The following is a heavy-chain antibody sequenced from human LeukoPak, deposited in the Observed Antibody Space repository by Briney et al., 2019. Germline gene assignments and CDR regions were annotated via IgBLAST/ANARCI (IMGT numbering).Heavy chain of an antibody. J-gene: IGHJ4*02. CDR2: IIPILGIA. Sequence: GSSVKVSCKASGGTFSSYAISWVRQAPGQGLEWMGRIIPILGIANYAQKFQGRVTITTDESTSTAYMELSSLRSEDTAVYYCASAGYCSSTSCYPNDYWGQGTLVTVSS. V-gene: IGHV1-69*04. D-gene: IGHD2-2*01. CDR3: ASAGYCSSTSCYPNDY. CDR1: GGTFSSYA.